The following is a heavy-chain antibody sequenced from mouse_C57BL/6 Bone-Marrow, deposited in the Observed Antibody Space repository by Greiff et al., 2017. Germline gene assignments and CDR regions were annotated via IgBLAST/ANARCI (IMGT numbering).Heavy chain of an antibody. CDR2: IYPGAGAT. V-gene: IGHV1-82*01. Sequence: VQLQQSGPELVKPGASVKISCKASVYAFSSSWLNWVKQRPGMGLEWLGRIYPGAGATNYKGKCKGKATLTADKTASTAYMQHSSLTSENATVYFCSRARNPDAMDYWGQGTSVTVSS. J-gene: IGHJ4*01. CDR3: SRARNPDAMDY. CDR1: VYAFSSSW. D-gene: IGHD6-1*01.